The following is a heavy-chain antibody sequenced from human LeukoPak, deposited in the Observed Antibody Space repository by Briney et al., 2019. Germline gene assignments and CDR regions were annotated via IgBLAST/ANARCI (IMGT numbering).Heavy chain of an antibody. CDR1: GGSISSYY. Sequence: SETLSLTCTVSGGSISSYYWSWIRQPPGKGLEWIGEINHSGSTNYNPSLKSRVTISVDTSKNQFSLKLSSVTAADTAVYYCARGAPVLRYFDWLNYYYYMDVWGKGTTVTVSS. V-gene: IGHV4-34*01. D-gene: IGHD3-9*01. CDR3: ARGAPVLRYFDWLNYYYYMDV. J-gene: IGHJ6*03. CDR2: INHSGST.